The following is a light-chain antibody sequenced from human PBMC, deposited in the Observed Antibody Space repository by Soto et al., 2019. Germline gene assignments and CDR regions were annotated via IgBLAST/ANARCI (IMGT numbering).Light chain of an antibody. J-gene: IGKJ3*01. Sequence: EIVLTQSPTTLSVSPGERATLSCRASQSISRNLAWYQQKPGQAPRLLIYDASTRATGIPVRFTGTGSGTESTLTISSLQSEDLALYFCQQYNNWPPFTFGPGTKVDI. V-gene: IGKV3-15*01. CDR1: QSISRN. CDR2: DAS. CDR3: QQYNNWPPFT.